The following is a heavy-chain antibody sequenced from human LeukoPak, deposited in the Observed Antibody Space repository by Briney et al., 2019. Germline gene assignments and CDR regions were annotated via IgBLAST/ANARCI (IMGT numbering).Heavy chain of an antibody. CDR1: GFTFSSYA. CDR3: ARSKLLLPDGMDV. Sequence: GGSLRLSCAASGFTFSSYAMSWVRQAPGKGLEWVSYISSSGSTIYYADSVKGRFTISRDNAKNSLYLQMNSLRAEDTAVYYCARSKLLLPDGMDVWGKGTTVTVSS. V-gene: IGHV3-48*03. J-gene: IGHJ6*04. CDR2: ISSSGSTI. D-gene: IGHD2/OR15-2a*01.